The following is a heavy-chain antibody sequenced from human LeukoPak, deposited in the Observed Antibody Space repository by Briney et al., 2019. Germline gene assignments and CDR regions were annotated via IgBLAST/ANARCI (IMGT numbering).Heavy chain of an antibody. V-gene: IGHV4-61*02. CDR2: IYTSGST. Sequence: SGTLSLTCTVSGGSISSGSYYWSGIRQPAGKGLEWIGRIYTSGSTNYNPSLKSRVTISVDTSKNQFSLKLSSVTAADTAVYYCARGPAPPIVYNWFDPWGQGTLVTVSS. J-gene: IGHJ5*02. CDR3: ARGPAPPIVYNWFDP. CDR1: GGSISSGSYY. D-gene: IGHD3-16*02.